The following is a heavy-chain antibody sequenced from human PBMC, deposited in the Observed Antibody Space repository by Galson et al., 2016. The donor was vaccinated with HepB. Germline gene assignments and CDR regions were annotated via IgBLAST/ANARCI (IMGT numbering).Heavy chain of an antibody. CDR1: GDSIDSGGYY. CDR3: ARHTYTRGAFDY. V-gene: IGHV4-31*03. J-gene: IGHJ4*02. CDR2: IYYSGNT. D-gene: IGHD2-2*02. Sequence: TLSLTCTVSGDSIDSGGYYWSWIRQHPGKGLEWIGYIYYSGNTYYNPSLKSRATISVDISKNQFSLKLSSVTAADTAVYYCARHTYTRGAFDYWGQGRLVTVSS.